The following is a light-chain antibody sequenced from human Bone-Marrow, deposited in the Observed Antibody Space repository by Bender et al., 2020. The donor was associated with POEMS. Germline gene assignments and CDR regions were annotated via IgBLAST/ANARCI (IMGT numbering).Light chain of an antibody. J-gene: IGLJ2*01. CDR1: ALPKKY. CDR3: KSADSSGTNVV. CDR2: KDS. V-gene: IGLV3-25*03. Sequence: SYELTQPPSVSVSPGQTARITCSGDALPKKYGHWYQQKPGQAPVVVIYKDSERPSGIPERFSGSSSGTTVTLTISGVQAEDEADYYCKSADSSGTNVVFGGGNKLTVL.